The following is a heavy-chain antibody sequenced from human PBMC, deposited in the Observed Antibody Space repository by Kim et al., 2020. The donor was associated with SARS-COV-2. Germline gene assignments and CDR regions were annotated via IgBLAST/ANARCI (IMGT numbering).Heavy chain of an antibody. V-gene: IGHV1-69*02. Sequence: QKFQGRVTITADKSTSTAYMELSSLRSEDTAVYYCARPVPAATTDDAFDIWGQGTMVTVSS. J-gene: IGHJ3*02. D-gene: IGHD2-2*01. CDR3: ARPVPAATTDDAFDI.